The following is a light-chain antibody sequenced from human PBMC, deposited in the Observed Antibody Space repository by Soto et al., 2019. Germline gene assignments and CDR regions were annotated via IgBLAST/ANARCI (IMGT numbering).Light chain of an antibody. CDR1: QSVSSN. J-gene: IGKJ1*01. Sequence: EIVMTQSPATLSVSPGERATLSCRASQSVSSNLAWYQQKPGQAPRLLIYGASTRATGIPARFSGSGSGPEFTLTISSLQSEDFAVYYCQQYNNWLGTFGQGTKVEIK. CDR2: GAS. V-gene: IGKV3-15*01. CDR3: QQYNNWLGT.